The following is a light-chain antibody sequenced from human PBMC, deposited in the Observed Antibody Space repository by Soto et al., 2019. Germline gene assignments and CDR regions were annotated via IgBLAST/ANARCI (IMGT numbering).Light chain of an antibody. J-gene: IGLJ3*02. Sequence: QSALTQPASMSGSPGQSITISCTGIRSDVGGYTYVSWYQQHPGKAPKLMISAVSDRPSGVSNRVSAARSGNTASLTISGLQAGDEADNSCVSYSSTSSLVVSGGGTKLTGL. CDR1: RSDVGGYTY. V-gene: IGLV2-14*01. CDR2: AVS. CDR3: VSYSSTSSLVV.